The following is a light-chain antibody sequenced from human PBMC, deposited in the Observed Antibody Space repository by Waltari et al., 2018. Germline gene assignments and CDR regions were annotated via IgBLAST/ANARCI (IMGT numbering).Light chain of an antibody. CDR3: SSYAGSTLM. Sequence: QSALTQPPSASGSPGQSVTISCTGTSSDVGGYDYVSWYQQHPGKAPKIMIYEVNKRPSGVPDRFSGSKSGNTASLTVSGLQAEDEADYYCSSYAGSTLMFGGGTKLTVL. V-gene: IGLV2-8*01. CDR2: EVN. J-gene: IGLJ3*02. CDR1: SSDVGGYDY.